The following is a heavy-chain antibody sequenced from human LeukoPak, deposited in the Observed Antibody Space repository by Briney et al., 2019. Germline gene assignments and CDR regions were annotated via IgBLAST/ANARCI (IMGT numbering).Heavy chain of an antibody. CDR3: ARDRGGYNDY. Sequence: GGSLRLSCAASGFTFSDYSMSWVRQAPGKGLAWVSSISSVTGSTYYADSVKGRFTICRDNAKDSLCLQMNSLRDEDTAVYYCARDRGGYNDYWGQGTLVTVSS. CDR1: GFTFSDYS. V-gene: IGHV3-21*01. J-gene: IGHJ4*02. D-gene: IGHD1-1*01. CDR2: ISSVTGST.